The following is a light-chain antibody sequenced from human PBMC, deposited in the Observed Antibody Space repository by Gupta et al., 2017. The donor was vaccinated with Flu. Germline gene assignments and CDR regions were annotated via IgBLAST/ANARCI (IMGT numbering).Light chain of an antibody. Sequence: PSTLSASVGDRVTITCRASQSINSWLTWYQQKPGRAPKLLIYKASNFESGVPSRFSGSGSGTEFTLTISSLQPDDFATYYCQQDNSYSRTFGQGTKVEIK. J-gene: IGKJ1*01. CDR1: QSINSW. CDR3: QQDNSYSRT. V-gene: IGKV1-5*03. CDR2: KAS.